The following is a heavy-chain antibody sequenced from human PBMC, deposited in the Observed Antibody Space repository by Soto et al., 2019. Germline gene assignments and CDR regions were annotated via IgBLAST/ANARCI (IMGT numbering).Heavy chain of an antibody. V-gene: IGHV3-33*01. CDR1: GFTFSSYG. D-gene: IGHD2-21*02. Sequence: QVQLVESGGGVVQPGRSLRLSCAASGFTFSSYGMHWVRQAPGKGLEWVAVIWYDGSNKYYADSVKGRFTISRDNSKNTLYLKMNSLRAEDTAVYYCARGSVVVTATPLDYWGQGPLVTFSS. CDR2: IWYDGSNK. CDR3: ARGSVVVTATPLDY. J-gene: IGHJ4*02.